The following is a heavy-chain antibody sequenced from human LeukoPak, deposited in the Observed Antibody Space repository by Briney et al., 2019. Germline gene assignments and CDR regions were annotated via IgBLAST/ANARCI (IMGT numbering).Heavy chain of an antibody. D-gene: IGHD3-22*01. CDR3: ARHPKKYYYDSSGYDKEFDY. CDR1: GFTFSSYS. J-gene: IGHJ4*02. CDR2: ISSSSSYI. V-gene: IGHV3-21*01. Sequence: GGSLRLSCAASGFTFSSYSMNWVRQAPGKGLEWVSSISSSSSYIYYADSVKGRFTISRDNAKNSLYLQMNSLRAEGTAVYYCARHPKKYYYDSSGYDKEFDYWGQGTLVTVSS.